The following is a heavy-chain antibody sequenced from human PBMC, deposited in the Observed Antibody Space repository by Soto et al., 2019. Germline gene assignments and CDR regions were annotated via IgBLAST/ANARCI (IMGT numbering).Heavy chain of an antibody. J-gene: IGHJ6*02. CDR2: IYYSGST. V-gene: IGHV4-39*01. CDR1: GGSISSYGYY. D-gene: IGHD2-2*01. CDR3: ARHSHCIRTSCYGTDYGMDV. Sequence: QLQLQESGPGLVKPSETLSLTCTVSGGSISSYGYYWGWIRQPPGKGLEWIGSIYYSGSTYYNPSLKSRVTISVDASKNQFSLKLSSVTAADTAVFYCARHSHCIRTSCYGTDYGMDVWGQGTTVTVSS.